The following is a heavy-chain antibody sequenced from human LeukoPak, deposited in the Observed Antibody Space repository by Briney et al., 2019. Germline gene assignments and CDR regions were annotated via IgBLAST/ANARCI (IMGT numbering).Heavy chain of an antibody. V-gene: IGHV1-24*01. Sequence: ASVKVSCKVSGYTLTKLSMHWVRQAPGKGLEWMGGFDPEDGETIYAQKFQGRVTMTEDTSTDTAYMELSSLRSEDTAVYYCATGGSIFWYFDYWGQGTLVTVSS. CDR3: ATGGSIFWYFDY. CDR1: GYTLTKLS. J-gene: IGHJ4*02. CDR2: FDPEDGET. D-gene: IGHD3-9*01.